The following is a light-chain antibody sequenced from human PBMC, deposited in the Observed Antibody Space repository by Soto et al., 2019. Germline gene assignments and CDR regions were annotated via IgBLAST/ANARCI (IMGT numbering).Light chain of an antibody. V-gene: IGKV3-11*01. CDR3: QQRSIWPRMYT. CDR1: QSDGNY. CDR2: DVS. J-gene: IGKJ2*01. Sequence: IVLTQSPATLSLSPGERATLSCRASQSDGNYIAWYQQKPGQPPRLLIYDVSNRAPGVPARFSGSGSGTDFTLTISSLEPEDFGVYHCQQRSIWPRMYTFGQGTKLEI.